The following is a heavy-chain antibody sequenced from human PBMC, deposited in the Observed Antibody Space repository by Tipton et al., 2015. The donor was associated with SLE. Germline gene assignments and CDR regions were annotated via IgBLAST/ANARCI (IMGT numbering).Heavy chain of an antibody. J-gene: IGHJ4*02. CDR2: IKQDGREK. Sequence: SLRLSCTASGFTFGDYAMSWVRQAPGKGLEWVANIKQDGREKYYVDSVKGRFTISRDNAKNSIYLQMNSLRAEDTAVYYCARGWVGDLLFWYYFDYWGQGTLVTVSS. V-gene: IGHV3-7*03. CDR3: ARGWVGDLLFWYYFDY. CDR1: GFTFGDYA. D-gene: IGHD2-21*01.